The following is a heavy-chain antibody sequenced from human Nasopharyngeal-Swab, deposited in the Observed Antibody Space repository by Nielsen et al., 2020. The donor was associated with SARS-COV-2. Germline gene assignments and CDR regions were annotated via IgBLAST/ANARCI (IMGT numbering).Heavy chain of an antibody. V-gene: IGHV3-9*01. Sequence: GGSLRLSCAASGFTFDDYAMHWVRQAPGKGLEWVSGISWNSGSIGYADSVKGRFTISRDNAKNSLYLQMNSLRAEDTALYYCAKDAVRHSTASSNWYNWFDPWGQGTLVTVSS. CDR1: GFTFDDYA. D-gene: IGHD6-13*01. CDR3: AKDAVRHSTASSNWYNWFDP. CDR2: ISWNSGSI. J-gene: IGHJ5*02.